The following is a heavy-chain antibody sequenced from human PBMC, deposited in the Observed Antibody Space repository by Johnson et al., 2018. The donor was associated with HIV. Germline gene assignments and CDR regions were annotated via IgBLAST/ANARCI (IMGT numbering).Heavy chain of an antibody. D-gene: IGHD3-3*01. J-gene: IGHJ3*02. V-gene: IGHV3-33*01. Sequence: QVQLVESGGGVVQPGRSLRLSCAASGFTFSSYGMHWVRQAPGKGLEWVAVIWYDGSNKYYADYVKGRFTISRDNSKNTLYLQMNSLRAEDTALYYCARGAPWSGSDAFDIWGQGTMVTVSS. CDR3: ARGAPWSGSDAFDI. CDR1: GFTFSSYG. CDR2: IWYDGSNK.